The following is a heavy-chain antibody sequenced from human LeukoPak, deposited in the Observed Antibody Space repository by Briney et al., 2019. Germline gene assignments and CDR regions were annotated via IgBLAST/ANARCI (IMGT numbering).Heavy chain of an antibody. CDR2: VSSSGGST. J-gene: IGHJ4*02. Sequence: GGSLRLSCVAPGFTFSSYAMHWVRQAPGKGLEYVSAVSSSGGSTYYANSVRGRFTISRDNSKNTVYLQMGSLRAEDMAVYYCATALYCSSTSCPNAGYYFDYWGQGTLVTVSS. CDR3: ATALYCSSTSCPNAGYYFDY. D-gene: IGHD2-2*01. CDR1: GFTFSSYA. V-gene: IGHV3-64*01.